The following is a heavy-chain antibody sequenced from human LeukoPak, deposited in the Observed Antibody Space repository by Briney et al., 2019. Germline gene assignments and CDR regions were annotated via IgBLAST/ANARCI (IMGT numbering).Heavy chain of an antibody. CDR3: ARAINDYSNYEVLTDNWFDP. Sequence: SETLSLTCTVSGGSISTYYWSWIRQPAGKGLEWIGRIYTSGSTNYNPSLKSRVTISVGTSKNHFSLKLSSVTAADTAVYYCARAINDYSNYEVLTDNWFDPWGQGTLVTVSS. CDR2: IYTSGST. J-gene: IGHJ5*02. V-gene: IGHV4-4*07. D-gene: IGHD4-11*01. CDR1: GGSISTYY.